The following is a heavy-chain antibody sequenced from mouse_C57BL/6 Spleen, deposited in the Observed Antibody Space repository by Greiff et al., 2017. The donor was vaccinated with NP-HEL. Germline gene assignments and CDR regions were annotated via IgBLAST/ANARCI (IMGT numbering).Heavy chain of an antibody. CDR2: IDPSDSYT. D-gene: IGHD1-1*01. CDR3: ARGGSVYYAMDY. V-gene: IGHV1-50*01. Sequence: QVQLQQPGAELVKPGASVKLSCKASGYTFTSYWMQWVKQRPGQGLEWIGAIDPSDSYTNYNQKFKGKATLTVDTSSSTAYMQRSSLTSEDSAVYYCARGGSVYYAMDYWGKGTSVTVSS. J-gene: IGHJ4*01. CDR1: GYTFTSYW.